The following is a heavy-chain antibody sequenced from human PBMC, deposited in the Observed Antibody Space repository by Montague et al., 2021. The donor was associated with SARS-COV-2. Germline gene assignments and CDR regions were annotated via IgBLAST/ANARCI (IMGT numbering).Heavy chain of an antibody. V-gene: IGHV4-39*01. J-gene: IGHJ2*01. Sequence: SETLSLTCTVSGGSISSSSYYWGWIRQPPGKGLEWIGSIYYGGSTYYNPPLKSRVTISVDTSKNQFSLKLSSVTAADTAVYYCARHVYDILTGYYTYWYFDLWGRGTLVTVSS. CDR2: IYYGGST. D-gene: IGHD3-9*01. CDR3: ARHVYDILTGYYTYWYFDL. CDR1: GGSISSSSYY.